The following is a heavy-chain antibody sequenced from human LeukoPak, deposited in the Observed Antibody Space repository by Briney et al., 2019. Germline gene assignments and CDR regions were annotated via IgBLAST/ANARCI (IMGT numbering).Heavy chain of an antibody. D-gene: IGHD2-8*01. Sequence: GRSLRLSCAASGFIFSSYGMHWIRQAPGKGLEWVAVIYYDGSNKYYADSVKGRFTISRDNSKNTLYLQMNSLRAEDTAVYYCARENGFDYWGQGTLVTVSS. CDR1: GFIFSSYG. CDR2: IYYDGSNK. CDR3: ARENGFDY. J-gene: IGHJ4*02. V-gene: IGHV3-30*19.